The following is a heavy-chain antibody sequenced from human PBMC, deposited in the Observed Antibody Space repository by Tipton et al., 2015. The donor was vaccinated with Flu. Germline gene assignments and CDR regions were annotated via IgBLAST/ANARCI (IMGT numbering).Heavy chain of an antibody. CDR3: AREGQGYYDSSGYYYGNDAFDI. CDR2: IYTSGST. CDR1: GYSISSGYY. J-gene: IGHJ3*02. Sequence: TLSLTCAVSGYSISSGYYWGWVRQPPGKGLEWIGTIYTSGSTNYNPAPKSRVTISVDTSKNQFSLKLSSVTAADTAVYYCAREGQGYYDSSGYYYGNDAFDIWCQGTMVTVSS. D-gene: IGHD3-22*01. V-gene: IGHV4-38-2*02.